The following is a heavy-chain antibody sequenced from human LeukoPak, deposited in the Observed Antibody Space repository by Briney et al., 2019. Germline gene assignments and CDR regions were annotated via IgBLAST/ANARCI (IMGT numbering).Heavy chain of an antibody. CDR3: ARGTSPYYFDY. Sequence: ASVKVSCKASGGTFSSYAISWVRQSPGQGLEWMGGIIPIFGTANYAQKFQGRVTITADESTSTAYMELSSLRSEDTAVYYCARGTSPYYFDYWGQGTLVTVSS. CDR1: GGTFSSYA. CDR2: IIPIFGTA. V-gene: IGHV1-69*01. J-gene: IGHJ4*02.